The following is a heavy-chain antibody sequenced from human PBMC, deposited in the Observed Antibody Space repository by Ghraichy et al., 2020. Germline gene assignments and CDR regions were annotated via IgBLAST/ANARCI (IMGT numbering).Heavy chain of an antibody. Sequence: GGSLRLSCAASGFSFSSSWMTWVRQAPGEGLEWVANIKVDGSEKYYVDSVKGRFTISRDNAKNSLYLQMNSLRAEDTAVYYCARGGKTSSYYWVNWGQGTLVTVSS. D-gene: IGHD1-26*01. CDR3: ARGGKTSSYYWVN. V-gene: IGHV3-7*03. CDR2: IKVDGSEK. CDR1: GFSFSSSW. J-gene: IGHJ4*02.